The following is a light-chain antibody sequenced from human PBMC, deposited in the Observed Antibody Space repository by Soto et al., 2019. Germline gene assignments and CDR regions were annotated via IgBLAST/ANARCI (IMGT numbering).Light chain of an antibody. CDR1: QDILNY. Sequence: DIHMTQSPSSLSASVEDRVTITCRASQDILNYLAWFQQKPGKAPKSLIYGASSLHRGVPSRFSGSGFGTDFSLTLSSLQPDDFATYYCQQYASNVATFGQGTTLEV. J-gene: IGKJ2*01. CDR2: GAS. V-gene: IGKV1-16*01. CDR3: QQYASNVAT.